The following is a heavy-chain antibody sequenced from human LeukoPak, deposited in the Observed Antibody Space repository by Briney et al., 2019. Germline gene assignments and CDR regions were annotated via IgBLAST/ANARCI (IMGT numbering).Heavy chain of an antibody. CDR3: ARIGTDSWSGLYYGMDV. CDR1: DFTFSSYG. J-gene: IGHJ6*02. D-gene: IGHD3-3*01. Sequence: GGSLRLSCAASDFTFSSYGMNWVRQAPGKGLEWVSFVSSSSSYINYAGSVKGRFTISRDNAKNSLYLQMNSLRAEDTAVYYCARIGTDSWSGLYYGMDVWGQGTTVTVSS. V-gene: IGHV3-21*01. CDR2: VSSSSSYI.